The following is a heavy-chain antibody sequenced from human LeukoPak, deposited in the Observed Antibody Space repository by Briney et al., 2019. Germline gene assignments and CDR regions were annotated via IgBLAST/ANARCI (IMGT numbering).Heavy chain of an antibody. CDR3: VKDFGRIRGTPDS. CDR1: GFVFTIYT. J-gene: IGHJ4*02. V-gene: IGHV3-64D*06. D-gene: IGHD1-26*01. Sequence: GGSLRLSCSASGFVFTIYTMYWVRQAPGKGPEYVSTISGSGNGFSIYYADSVKGRFTISRDDSKSILYLQMNGLRSEDTAVYYCVKDFGRIRGTPDSWGQGTLVTVFS. CDR2: ISGSGNGFSI.